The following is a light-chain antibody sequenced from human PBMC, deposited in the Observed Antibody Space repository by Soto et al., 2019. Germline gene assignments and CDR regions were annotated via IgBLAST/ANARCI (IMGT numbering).Light chain of an antibody. CDR1: SSHLENYNL. V-gene: IGLV2-23*02. CDR3: CSYAGISTLV. CDR2: DVN. J-gene: IGLJ3*02. Sequence: QSALTQPASLSGSPGQSVTISCTGTSSHLENYNLVSWYQHHPGKAPKLIIYDVNKRPSGISDRFSGSKSANTASLTISGLQTDDEADYYCCSYAGISTLVFGGGTQLTVL.